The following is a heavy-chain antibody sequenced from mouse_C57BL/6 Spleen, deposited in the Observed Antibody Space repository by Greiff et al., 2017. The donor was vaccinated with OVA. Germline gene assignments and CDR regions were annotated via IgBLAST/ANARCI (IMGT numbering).Heavy chain of an antibody. V-gene: IGHV1-64*01. D-gene: IGHD4-1*01. Sequence: QVQLQQPGAELVKPGASVKLSCKASGYTFTSYWMHWVKQRPGQGLEWIGMIHPNSGSTNYNEKFKSKATLTVDKSSSTAYMQLSSLTSEDSAVYYCARVPSNWDGFAYWGQGTLVTVSA. J-gene: IGHJ3*01. CDR2: IHPNSGST. CDR3: ARVPSNWDGFAY. CDR1: GYTFTSYW.